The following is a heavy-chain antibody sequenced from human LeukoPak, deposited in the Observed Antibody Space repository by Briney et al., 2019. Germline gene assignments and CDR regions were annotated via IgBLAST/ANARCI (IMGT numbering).Heavy chain of an antibody. CDR2: ISAYNGNT. CDR1: GYTFTSYG. Sequence: ASVKVSCKASGYTFTSYGISWVRQAPGQGLEWMGWISAYNGNTNYAQRLQGRVTMTTDTSTSTAYMELRSLRSDDTAVYYCARNNFNYYDSSGYWNYFDYWGQGTLVTVSS. D-gene: IGHD3-22*01. CDR3: ARNNFNYYDSSGYWNYFDY. J-gene: IGHJ4*02. V-gene: IGHV1-18*01.